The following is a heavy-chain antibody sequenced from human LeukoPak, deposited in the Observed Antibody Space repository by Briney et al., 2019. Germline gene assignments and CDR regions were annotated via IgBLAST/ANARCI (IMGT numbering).Heavy chain of an antibody. V-gene: IGHV4-59*01. D-gene: IGHD6-13*01. Sequence: PSETLSLTCTVSGGSISSYYWSWIRQPPGKGLEWIGYIYYSGSTNYNPSLKSRVTISVDTSKNQFSLKLSSVTAADTAVYYCAYSSSWFRSYFDYWGQGTLVTVSS. CDR3: AYSSSWFRSYFDY. CDR2: IYYSGST. CDR1: GGSISSYY. J-gene: IGHJ4*02.